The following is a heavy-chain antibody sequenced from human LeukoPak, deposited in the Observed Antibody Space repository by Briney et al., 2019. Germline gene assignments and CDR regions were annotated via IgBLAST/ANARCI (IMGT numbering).Heavy chain of an antibody. CDR3: ARPSPPGDGYNPCGY. CDR1: GFNFHNFA. D-gene: IGHD5-24*01. Sequence: GGSLRLSCVASGFNFHNFAMHWVRQAPGKGLEWVAVISNDDRNKYYTDSVKGRFIISRDNSKNTVYLQMNSLKTEDTAMYYCARPSPPGDGYNPCGYWGPGALVVVSS. CDR2: ISNDDRNK. V-gene: IGHV3-30*04. J-gene: IGHJ4*02.